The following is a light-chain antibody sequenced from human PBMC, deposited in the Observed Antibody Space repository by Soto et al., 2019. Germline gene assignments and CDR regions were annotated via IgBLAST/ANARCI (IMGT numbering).Light chain of an antibody. CDR2: DAS. Sequence: EIVLTQSPATLSLSPGERATLSCRASQSVSYYLAWYQQKPGQPPRLLIYDASTRATGVPARFSGSGAGTDFTLTIRSLEPDDFAVYFCQQRHHWVRTFGQGT. J-gene: IGKJ2*01. V-gene: IGKV3-11*01. CDR3: QQRHHWVRT. CDR1: QSVSYY.